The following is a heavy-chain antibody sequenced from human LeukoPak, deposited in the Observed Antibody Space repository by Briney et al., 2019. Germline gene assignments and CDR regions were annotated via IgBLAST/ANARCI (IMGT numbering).Heavy chain of an antibody. CDR1: GFTLSDYA. J-gene: IGHJ4*02. CDR2: ISYDGRNK. D-gene: IGHD2-21*02. Sequence: GGSLRLSCAASGFTLSDYAIHWVRQAPGRGLGWVALISYDGRNKYYADSVKGRFTISSDNSKDTLYLQMNSLRTEDTAVYYRARDLTLGDFTFFDYWGQGTLVTVSS. V-gene: IGHV3-30*04. CDR3: ARDLTLGDFTFFDY.